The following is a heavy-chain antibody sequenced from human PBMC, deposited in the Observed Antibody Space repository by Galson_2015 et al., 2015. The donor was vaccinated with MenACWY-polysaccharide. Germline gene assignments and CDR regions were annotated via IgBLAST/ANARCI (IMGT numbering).Heavy chain of an antibody. CDR1: GFTVSSNY. V-gene: IGHV3-53*01. CDR2: IYSSDTT. J-gene: IGHJ4*02. CDR3: ARGLGSSSSKRGLDY. D-gene: IGHD6-6*01. Sequence: SLRLSCAASGFTVSSNYMYWVRQAPGKGPEWVSVIYSSDTTYYADSVKGRFTISRDNSQNTLYLEMNSLRVEDTAVYYCARGLGSSSSKRGLDYWGQGTLVAVSS.